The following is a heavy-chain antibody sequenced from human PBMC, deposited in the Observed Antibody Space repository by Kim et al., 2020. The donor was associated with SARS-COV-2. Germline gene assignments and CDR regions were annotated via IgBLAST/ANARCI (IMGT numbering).Heavy chain of an antibody. J-gene: IGHJ4*02. D-gene: IGHD6-19*01. V-gene: IGHV3-21*01. Sequence: GGSLRLSCAASGFTFSSYSMNWVRQAPGKGLEWVSSISSSSSYIYYADSVKGRFTISRDNAKNSLYLQMNSLRAEDTAVYYCAGTHVGYSSGWHPFDYWGQGTLVTVSS. CDR2: ISSSSSYI. CDR1: GFTFSSYS. CDR3: AGTHVGYSSGWHPFDY.